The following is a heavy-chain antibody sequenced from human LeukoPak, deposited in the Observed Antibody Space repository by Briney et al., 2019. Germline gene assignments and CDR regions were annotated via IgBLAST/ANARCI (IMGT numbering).Heavy chain of an antibody. CDR2: IYPGDSDT. CDR3: ARGESGNSYLVDY. Sequence: KPGESLKISCKGSGYSFTSYWIGWVRQMPGKGLEWMGIIYPGDSDTRYSPSFQGQVIITVDKSTSTAYLQWSSLKASDTAMYYCARGESGNSYLVDYWGQGTLVTVSS. J-gene: IGHJ4*02. V-gene: IGHV5-51*03. D-gene: IGHD4-23*01. CDR1: GYSFTSYW.